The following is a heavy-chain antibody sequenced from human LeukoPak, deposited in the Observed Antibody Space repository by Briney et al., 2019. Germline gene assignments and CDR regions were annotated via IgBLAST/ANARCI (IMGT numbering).Heavy chain of an antibody. CDR2: IYYSGST. V-gene: IGHV4-30-4*08. Sequence: TLSLTCTVSGGSISSGDYYWSWIRQPPGKGLEWIGYIYYSGSTYYNPSLKSRVTISVDTSKNQFSLKLSSVTAADTAVYYCARAEVDTAMAKEWGQGTLVTVSS. CDR1: GGSISSGDYY. CDR3: ARAEVDTAMAKE. J-gene: IGHJ4*02. D-gene: IGHD5-18*01.